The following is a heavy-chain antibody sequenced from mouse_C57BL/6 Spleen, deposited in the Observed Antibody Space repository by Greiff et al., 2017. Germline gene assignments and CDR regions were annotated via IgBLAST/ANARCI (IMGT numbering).Heavy chain of an antibody. CDR1: GFTFSSYA. CDR3: ARDPYYGSYYAMDY. J-gene: IGHJ4*01. V-gene: IGHV5-4*01. Sequence: EVQLVESGGGLVKPGGSLKLSCAASGFTFSSYAMSWVRQTPEKRLEWVATISDGGSYTYYPDNVKGRFTISRDNAKNNLYLQMSHLKSEDTAMYYCARDPYYGSYYAMDYWGQGTSVTVSS. CDR2: ISDGGSYT. D-gene: IGHD2-10*01.